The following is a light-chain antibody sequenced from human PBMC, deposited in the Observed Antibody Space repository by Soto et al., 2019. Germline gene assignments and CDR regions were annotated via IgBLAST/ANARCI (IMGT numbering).Light chain of an antibody. Sequence: DIQMSQSPSSLSASVGDRVTIXXRASQGIRIDLGWFQQRPGKAPQVLIYDASNLEAGVPSRFRGSGSGTDFTFTISRLQPEDIATYYCQQYENLPTFGQGTRLEIK. CDR3: QQYENLPT. CDR2: DAS. J-gene: IGKJ5*01. CDR1: QGIRID. V-gene: IGKV1-33*01.